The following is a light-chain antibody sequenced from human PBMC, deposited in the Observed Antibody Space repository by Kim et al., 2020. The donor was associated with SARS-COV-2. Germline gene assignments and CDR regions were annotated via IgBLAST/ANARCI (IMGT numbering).Light chain of an antibody. CDR1: SSNIGRNY. Sequence: ELTQPPSAYGTPGQRVTISCSGSSSNIGRNYVYWYQQLPGTAPKLLIYRNNQRPSGVPDRFSGSKSGTSASLAISGLRSEDEADYYCAAWDDSLKVFG. CDR2: RNN. V-gene: IGLV1-47*01. CDR3: AAWDDSLKV. J-gene: IGLJ3*02.